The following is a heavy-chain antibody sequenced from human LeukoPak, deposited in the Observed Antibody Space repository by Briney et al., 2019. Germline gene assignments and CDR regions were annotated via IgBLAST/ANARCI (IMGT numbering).Heavy chain of an antibody. D-gene: IGHD6-19*01. CDR2: IRYDGSNK. J-gene: IGHJ4*02. CDR3: AKSGGKAVDYFDY. CDR1: GFTFSSYG. Sequence: PGGSLRLSCAASGFTFSSYGMHWVRKAPGKGLEWVAFIRYDGSNKYYADSVKGRFTISRDNSRNTLYLQMNSLRAEDTAVYYCAKSGGKAVDYFDYWGQGTLVTVSS. V-gene: IGHV3-30*02.